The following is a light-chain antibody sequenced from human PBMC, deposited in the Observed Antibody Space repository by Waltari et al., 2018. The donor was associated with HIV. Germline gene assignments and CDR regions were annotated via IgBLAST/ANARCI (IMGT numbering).Light chain of an antibody. CDR3: SSYTSSSTPYV. CDR2: DVS. V-gene: IGLV2-14*03. CDR1: SSAVGGYNY. Sequence: QSALTPPASVSGSPGQSTTLSCPGTSSAVGGYNYVSWYQPHPGKAPKLMIYDVSNRPSGVSNRFSGSKSGNTASLTISGLQAEDEADYYCSSYTSSSTPYVFGTGTKVTVL. J-gene: IGLJ1*01.